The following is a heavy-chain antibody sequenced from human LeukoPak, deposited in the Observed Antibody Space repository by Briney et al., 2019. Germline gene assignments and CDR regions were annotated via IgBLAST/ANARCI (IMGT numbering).Heavy chain of an antibody. CDR1: GYTFTGYY. CDR3: ARAPYYYDSSGYYPLFDY. D-gene: IGHD3-22*01. Sequence: WASVKVSCKASGYTFTGYYMHWVRQAPGQGLEWMGWINPNSGGTNYAQKFQGRVTMTRDTSISTAYMELSRLRSDDTAVYYCARAPYYYDSSGYYPLFDYWGQGTLVTVSS. V-gene: IGHV1-2*02. J-gene: IGHJ4*02. CDR2: INPNSGGT.